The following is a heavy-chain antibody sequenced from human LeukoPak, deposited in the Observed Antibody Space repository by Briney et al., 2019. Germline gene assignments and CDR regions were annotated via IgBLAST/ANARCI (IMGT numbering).Heavy chain of an antibody. CDR2: INPNSGGT. D-gene: IGHD3-16*01. CDR3: AREPFEAGLDY. J-gene: IGHJ4*01. Sequence: GASVKVSCKASGYTFTGYYMHWVRQAPGQGLGWMGWINPNSGGTKYAQKFQGRVTMTRDTSISTAYMDLSRLRSDDTAVYYCAREPFEAGLDYWGQGTLVTVSS. CDR1: GYTFTGYY. V-gene: IGHV1-2*02.